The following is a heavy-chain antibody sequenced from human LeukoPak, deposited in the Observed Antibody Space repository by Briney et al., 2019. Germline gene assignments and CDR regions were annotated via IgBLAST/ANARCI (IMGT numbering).Heavy chain of an antibody. CDR1: GGSISSYY. Sequence: SETLSLTCTVSGGSISSYYWNWIRQPPGKGLEWIGSIYYSGNTYYNASLKSQVSISIDTPKNQFSLRLTSVTAADTAVYYCARQTGSGLFILPGGQGTLVTVSS. CDR3: ARQTGSGLFILP. CDR2: IYYSGNT. D-gene: IGHD3/OR15-3a*01. J-gene: IGHJ4*02. V-gene: IGHV4-59*04.